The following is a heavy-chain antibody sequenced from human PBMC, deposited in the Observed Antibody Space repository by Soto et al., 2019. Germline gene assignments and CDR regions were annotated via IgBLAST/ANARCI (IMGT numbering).Heavy chain of an antibody. CDR2: ISSSSSYI. CDR3: ARDLAYYDSSGYLYFDY. D-gene: IGHD3-22*01. V-gene: IGHV3-21*01. Sequence: GCPSISSAASGFTFSSDSMNCVLQAPGKGLEWVSSISSSSSYIYYADSVKGRFTISRDNAKNSLYLQTNRLRAEDTAVYYCARDLAYYDSSGYLYFDYWGQGTLVTVSS. J-gene: IGHJ4*02. CDR1: GFTFSSDS.